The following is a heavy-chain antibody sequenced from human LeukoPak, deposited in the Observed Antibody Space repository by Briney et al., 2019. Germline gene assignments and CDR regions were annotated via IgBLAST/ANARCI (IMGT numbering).Heavy chain of an antibody. V-gene: IGHV3-33*01. CDR2: IWYDGSTK. CDR3: ARSYAPGDAFDI. CDR1: GFTFSFYG. J-gene: IGHJ3*02. D-gene: IGHD4-17*01. Sequence: GKSLRLSCAASGFTFSFYGMHWVRQAPGKGLEWVAVIWYDGSTKYYADSVKGPFTISRDNSNNTLYLQMTSLRAEDTAVYYCARSYAPGDAFDIWGQGTMVTVSS.